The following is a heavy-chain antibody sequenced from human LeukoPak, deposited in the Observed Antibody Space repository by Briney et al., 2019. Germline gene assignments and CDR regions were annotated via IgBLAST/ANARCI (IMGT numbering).Heavy chain of an antibody. D-gene: IGHD5-12*01. Sequence: GGSLRLSCAASGFTFSSYAMSWVRQAPGKGLEWVAAISGSGGSTYYADSVKGRFTISRDNSKNTLYLQMNSLRAEDTAVYYCAKDRGYSGYDGVTFDYWGQGTLVTVSS. CDR2: ISGSGGST. V-gene: IGHV3-23*01. J-gene: IGHJ4*02. CDR1: GFTFSSYA. CDR3: AKDRGYSGYDGVTFDY.